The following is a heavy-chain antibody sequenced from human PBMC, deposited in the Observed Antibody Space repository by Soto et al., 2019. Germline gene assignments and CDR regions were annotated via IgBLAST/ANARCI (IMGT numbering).Heavy chain of an antibody. V-gene: IGHV5-51*01. J-gene: IGHJ4*02. Sequence: GASLKISCHGSGYSFTSYWIGWVRQMPGKGLEWMGIIYPGDSDTRYSPSFQGQVTISADKSNSTAYLQWSSLKASDTAMYYCACDYLTPFDYWGQGTLVTVSS. CDR1: GYSFTSYW. CDR3: ACDYLTPFDY. CDR2: IYPGDSDT. D-gene: IGHD4-17*01.